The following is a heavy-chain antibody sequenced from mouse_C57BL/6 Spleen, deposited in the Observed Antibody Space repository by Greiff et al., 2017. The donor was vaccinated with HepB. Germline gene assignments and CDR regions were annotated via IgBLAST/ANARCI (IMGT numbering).Heavy chain of an antibody. CDR2: INPYNGGT. Sequence: EVQLQQSGPVLVKPGASVKMSCKASGYTFTDYYMNWVKQSHGKSFEWIGVINPYNGGTSYNQKFKGKAPLTVDKSSSIAYMELNSLTSEDSAVYYCARYDTTALYYFDYWGQGTTLTVSS. V-gene: IGHV1-19*01. CDR1: GYTFTDYY. CDR3: ARYDTTALYYFDY. J-gene: IGHJ2*01. D-gene: IGHD1-2*01.